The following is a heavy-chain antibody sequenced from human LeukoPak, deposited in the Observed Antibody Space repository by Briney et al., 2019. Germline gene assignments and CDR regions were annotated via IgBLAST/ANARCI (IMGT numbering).Heavy chain of an antibody. Sequence: GGSLRLSCAASGFTFSSYGMHWVRQAPGKGLEWVAMISNDGTNKYYADPVKGRFTISRDNSRDTLYLQMNSLRAEDTAIYYCTKFRDFTGYHAIDSWGQGTLLTVSS. CDR1: GFTFSSYG. D-gene: IGHD6-25*01. CDR3: TKFRDFTGYHAIDS. CDR2: ISNDGTNK. J-gene: IGHJ4*02. V-gene: IGHV3-30*18.